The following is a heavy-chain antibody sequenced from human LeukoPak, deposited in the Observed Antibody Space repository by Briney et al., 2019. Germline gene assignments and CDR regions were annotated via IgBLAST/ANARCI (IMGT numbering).Heavy chain of an antibody. CDR2: TYYRSKWNN. CDR1: GDSASGNNAA. J-gene: IGHJ4*02. CDR3: ARDVGSSGWYTFDY. D-gene: IGHD6-19*01. Sequence: SQTPSLTPAISGDSASGNNAASNSSSQSPSRSLEWLGRTYYRSKWNNDYAVSMKGRITINPDTSKNQFSLQLNSVTPEDTAVYYCARDVGSSGWYTFDYWGQGTLVTVSS. V-gene: IGHV6-1*01.